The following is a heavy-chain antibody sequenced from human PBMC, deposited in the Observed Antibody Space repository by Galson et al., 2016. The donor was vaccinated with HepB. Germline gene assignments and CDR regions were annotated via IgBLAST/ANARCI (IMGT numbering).Heavy chain of an antibody. D-gene: IGHD1-26*01. CDR2: IWYDGSRK. V-gene: IGHV3-33*01. J-gene: IGHJ6*02. Sequence: SLRLSCAVSGFTFSTYGMHWVRQAPGKGLEWVAVIWYDGSRKYYGDSVEGRFTISRDDSKDMLYLQMNSLRVEDTALYYCARDSGRYGIDVWGQGTTVTVSS. CDR1: GFTFSTYG. CDR3: ARDSGRYGIDV.